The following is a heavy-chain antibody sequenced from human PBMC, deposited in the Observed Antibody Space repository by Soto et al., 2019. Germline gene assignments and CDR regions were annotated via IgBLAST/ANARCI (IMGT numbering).Heavy chain of an antibody. CDR2: ISGNGRKS. CDR3: VKDLNYGIWSGYNYYALEI. CDR1: GFTFNCYA. J-gene: IGHJ6*02. Sequence: PGGSLRLSCVASGFTFNCYAMSWVRQAPGKGLEWVSGISGNGRKSSYADSVKGRFTISRDNSKKTLFLQLTSLRADDTAVYFCVKDLNYGIWSGYNYYALEIWGQGTTVTVSS. V-gene: IGHV3-23*01. D-gene: IGHD3-3*01.